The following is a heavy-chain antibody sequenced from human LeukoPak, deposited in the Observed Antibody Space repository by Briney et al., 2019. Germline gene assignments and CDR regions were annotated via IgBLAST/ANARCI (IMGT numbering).Heavy chain of an antibody. Sequence: PGGSLRLSCAASGITFGNNWMHWVRQGPGKGLVWISRINSDGGGAIYADSVKGRFTVSRDNAKNTLYLQMNSRRAEDTAVYYCARDVPHNWFDTWGQGTLVTVPS. J-gene: IGHJ5*02. CDR3: ARDVPHNWFDT. V-gene: IGHV3-74*01. CDR2: INSDGGGA. CDR1: GITFGNNW.